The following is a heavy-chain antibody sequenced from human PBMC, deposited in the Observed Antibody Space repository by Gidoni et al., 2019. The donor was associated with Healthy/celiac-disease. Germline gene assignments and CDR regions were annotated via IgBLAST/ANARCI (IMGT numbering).Heavy chain of an antibody. CDR3: ARREGATLYYYYGMDV. D-gene: IGHD1-26*01. J-gene: IGHJ6*02. CDR1: GFTFVSYS. CDR2: ISSSSSTR. Sequence: EVQLVESGGGLVQPGGSLRLSCAASGFTFVSYSMNWVRQAPGKGLELVSYISSSSSTRYYADSVKGRFTISRDNAKNSLYLQMNSLRDEETAVYYCARREGATLYYYYGMDVWGQGTTVTVSS. V-gene: IGHV3-48*02.